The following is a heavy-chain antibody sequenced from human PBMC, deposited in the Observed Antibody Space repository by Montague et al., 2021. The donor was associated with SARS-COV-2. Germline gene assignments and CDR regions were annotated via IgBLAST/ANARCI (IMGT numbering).Heavy chain of an antibody. CDR2: VYYRGNT. D-gene: IGHD3-16*01. J-gene: IGHJ4*02. CDR1: GGSISSDY. CDR3: ARHYDHSSRVDS. V-gene: IGHV4-59*08. Sequence: SETLSLTCTVSGGSISSDYWTWIRQPPGKGLEWIGFVYYRGNTYYNHSLRGRVTISVDTSSNHFSLTLSSVTAADTAIYYCARHYDHSSRVDSWGQGTLVTVSS.